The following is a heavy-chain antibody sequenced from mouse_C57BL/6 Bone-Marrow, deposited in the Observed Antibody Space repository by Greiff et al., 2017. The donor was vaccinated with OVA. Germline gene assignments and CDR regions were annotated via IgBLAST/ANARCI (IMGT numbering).Heavy chain of an antibody. J-gene: IGHJ4*01. Sequence: VQLQQPGAELVRPGSSVKLSCKASGYTFTSYWMDWVKQRPGQGLEWIGNIYPSYSETHSNQKFKDKATLTVDKSSSTAYMQLSSLTSEDSAVYYCARGITTVVPYYAMDYWGQGTSVTVSS. CDR1: GYTFTSYW. D-gene: IGHD1-1*01. CDR3: ARGITTVVPYYAMDY. V-gene: IGHV1-61*01. CDR2: IYPSYSET.